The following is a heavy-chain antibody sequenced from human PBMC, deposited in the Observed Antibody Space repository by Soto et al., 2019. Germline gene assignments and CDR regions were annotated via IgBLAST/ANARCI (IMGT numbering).Heavy chain of an antibody. V-gene: IGHV4-34*01. Sequence: SETLSLTCAVYGGSFSGYYWSWIRQPPGKGLEWIGEINHSGSTNYNPSLKSRVTISVDTSKNQFSLKLSSVTAADTAVYYCARGMRKLWFGEPNPSSDFDYWGQGTLVTVSS. D-gene: IGHD3-10*01. CDR1: GGSFSGYY. J-gene: IGHJ4*02. CDR3: ARGMRKLWFGEPNPSSDFDY. CDR2: INHSGST.